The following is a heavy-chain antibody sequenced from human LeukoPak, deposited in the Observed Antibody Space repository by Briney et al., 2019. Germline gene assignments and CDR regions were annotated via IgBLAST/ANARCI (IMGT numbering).Heavy chain of an antibody. D-gene: IGHD3-22*01. V-gene: IGHV1-69*05. Sequence: SVKVSCKASGGTFSSYAISWVRQAPGQGLEWMGGIIPIFGTANYAQKFQGRVTITTDESTSTAYMELSSLRSEDTAVSYCASTSPRGDSSGYYYVDWGQGTLDTVSS. CDR1: GGTFSSYA. CDR3: ASTSPRGDSSGYYYVD. J-gene: IGHJ4*02. CDR2: IIPIFGTA.